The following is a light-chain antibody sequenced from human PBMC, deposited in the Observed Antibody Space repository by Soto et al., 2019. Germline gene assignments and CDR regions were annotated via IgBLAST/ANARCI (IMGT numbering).Light chain of an antibody. CDR2: GAS. V-gene: IGKV3-20*01. CDR3: QQYGSSPWT. CDR1: QSVSSSY. J-gene: IGKJ1*01. Sequence: EIVLTQSPGTLSLSPGERATLSCRASQSVSSSYLAWYQQKPGQAPRLLIYGASSRATGFPDRFSGSGSGTDFTLTISRLEPEDFAVYYCQQYGSSPWTFGQGTKVDNK.